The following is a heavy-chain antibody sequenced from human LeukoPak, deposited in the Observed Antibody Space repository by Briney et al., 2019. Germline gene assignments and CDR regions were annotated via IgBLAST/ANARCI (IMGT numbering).Heavy chain of an antibody. Sequence: SETLSLTCTVSGGSISSYYWSWIRQPPGKGLEWIGYIYYSGSTNYNPSLKSRVTISVDTSKNQFSLKLSSVTAADTAVYYCAGSYYGSGSSTGYDYWGQGTLVTVSS. CDR1: GGSISSYY. J-gene: IGHJ4*02. V-gene: IGHV4-59*08. CDR3: AGSYYGSGSSTGYDY. CDR2: IYYSGST. D-gene: IGHD3-10*01.